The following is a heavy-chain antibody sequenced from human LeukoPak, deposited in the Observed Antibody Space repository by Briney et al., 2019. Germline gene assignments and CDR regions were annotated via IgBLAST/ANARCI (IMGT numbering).Heavy chain of an antibody. CDR3: ARDTVDSSGYYLNWFDP. D-gene: IGHD3-22*01. CDR1: GGSISSGSYY. Sequence: TLSLTCTVSGGSISSGSYYWSWIRQPAGKGLEWIGRIYTSGSTNYNPSLKSRVTISVDTSKNQFSLKLSSVTAADTAMYYCARDTVDSSGYYLNWFDPWGQGTLVTVSS. CDR2: IYTSGST. V-gene: IGHV4-61*02. J-gene: IGHJ5*02.